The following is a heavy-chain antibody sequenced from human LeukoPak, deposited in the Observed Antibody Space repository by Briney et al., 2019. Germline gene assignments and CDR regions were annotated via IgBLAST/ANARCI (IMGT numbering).Heavy chain of an antibody. V-gene: IGHV1-69*13. J-gene: IGHJ4*02. CDR1: GGTFSSYA. D-gene: IGHD3-3*01. CDR2: IIPIFGTA. CDR3: ATGRGDFWSGYHDY. Sequence: GASVNVSCKASGGTFSSYAISWVRQAPGQGLEWMGGIIPIFGTANYAQKFQGRVTITADESTSTAYMELSSLRSEDTAVYYCATGRGDFWSGYHDYWGQGTLVTVSS.